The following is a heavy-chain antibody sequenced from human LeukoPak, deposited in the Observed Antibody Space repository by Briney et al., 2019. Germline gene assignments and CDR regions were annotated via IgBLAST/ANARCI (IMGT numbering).Heavy chain of an antibody. CDR2: ISDSGVTT. Sequence: GGSLRLSCAASGFTFSSYAMSWVRQAPGKGLEWVSAISDSGVTTYYADSVKGRFTISRDNSKSTLYLQMNSLRAEDTAVYYCAKSNYFDSGGYYFFDYWGQGTLVTVSS. CDR3: AKSNYFDSGGYYFFDY. J-gene: IGHJ4*02. D-gene: IGHD3-22*01. CDR1: GFTFSSYA. V-gene: IGHV3-23*01.